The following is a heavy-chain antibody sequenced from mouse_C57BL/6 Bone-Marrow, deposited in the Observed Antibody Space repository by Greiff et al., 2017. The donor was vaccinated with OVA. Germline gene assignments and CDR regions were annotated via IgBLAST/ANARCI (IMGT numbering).Heavy chain of an antibody. CDR1: GYTFTSYG. CDR3: GLLWYPSWYFDV. CDR2: IYPRSGNI. V-gene: IGHV1-81*01. D-gene: IGHD2-1*01. Sequence: VQLQQSGAELARPGASVKLSCKASGYTFTSYGISWVKQRTGQGLEWIGEIYPRSGNIYYNEKFKGKATLTADKSSSTAYMELRSLTSEDAAVYFCGLLWYPSWYFDVWGTGTTVTVSS. J-gene: IGHJ1*03.